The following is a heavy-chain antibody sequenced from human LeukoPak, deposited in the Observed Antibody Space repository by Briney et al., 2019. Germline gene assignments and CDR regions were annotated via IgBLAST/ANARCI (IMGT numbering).Heavy chain of an antibody. CDR3: ARDIGGTTVVRKAHGAFDI. V-gene: IGHV1-2*02. CDR1: GYTFTGYY. CDR2: INPDSGGT. Sequence: ASVKVSCKASGYTFTGYYMHWVRQAPGQGLEWMGWINPDSGGTNYAQKFQGRVTMTRDTSISTAYMELSRLRSDDTAVYYCARDIGGTTVVRKAHGAFDIWGQGTMVTVSS. J-gene: IGHJ3*02. D-gene: IGHD4-23*01.